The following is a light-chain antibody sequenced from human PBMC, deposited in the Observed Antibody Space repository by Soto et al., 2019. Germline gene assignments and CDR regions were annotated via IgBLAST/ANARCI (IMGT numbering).Light chain of an antibody. CDR2: VNS. V-gene: IGLV1-40*01. CDR3: QSYDSRLSGSV. J-gene: IGLJ2*01. CDR1: SSNIGAGYD. Sequence: QSVLTQPPSVSGAPGQRVTISCTGSSSNIGAGYDVHWYQQLPGTAPKLLIYVNSNRPSGVPDRFSGSKSGTSASLAITGLQAEDEADYYCQSYDSRLSGSVFGGATKLTVL.